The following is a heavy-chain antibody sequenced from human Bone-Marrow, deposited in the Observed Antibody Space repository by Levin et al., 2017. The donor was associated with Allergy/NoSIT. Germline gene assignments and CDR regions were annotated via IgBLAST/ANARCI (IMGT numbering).Heavy chain of an antibody. CDR1: GFTFSSYA. CDR3: AKGGAASFSKYVAW. V-gene: IGHV3-23*01. D-gene: IGHD3-10*01. CDR2: ISGTGGST. J-gene: IGHJ4*02. Sequence: GGSLRLSCAASGFTFSSYAMTWVRQAPAKGLEWVSIISGTGGSTFYADPVKGRFTISRDNSKNTLYLQMNSLRAEDTAVQYCAKGGAASFSKYVAWWGQGTLVTVSS.